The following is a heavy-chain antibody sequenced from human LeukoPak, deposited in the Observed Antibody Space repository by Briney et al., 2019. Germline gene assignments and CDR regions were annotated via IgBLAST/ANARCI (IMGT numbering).Heavy chain of an antibody. CDR2: IYYSGST. D-gene: IGHD6-19*01. CDR1: GGSFSGYY. V-gene: IGHV4-39*01. J-gene: IGHJ4*02. Sequence: SETLSLTCAVYGGSFSGYYWGWIRQPPGKGLEWIGSIYYSGSTYYNPSLKSRVTISVDTSKNQFSLKLSSVTAADTAVYYCARQRRRNSIAVANHFEVWGQGTLVTVSS. CDR3: ARQRRRNSIAVANHFEV.